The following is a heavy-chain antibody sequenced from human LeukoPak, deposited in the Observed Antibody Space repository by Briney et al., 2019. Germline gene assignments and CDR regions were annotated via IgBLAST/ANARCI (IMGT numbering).Heavy chain of an antibody. CDR3: AREGGRSSSWSDNWFDP. CDR2: IYHRGST. D-gene: IGHD6-13*01. CDR1: GYSISSGYY. J-gene: IGHJ5*02. Sequence: SETLSLTCAVSGYSISSGYYWGWIRQSPGKGLEGIGSIYHRGSTFQNPSLKSRVTISVDTSKNQFTLRLRSLTAADTAVYYCAREGGRSSSWSDNWFDPWGQGTLVTVSS. V-gene: IGHV4-38-2*02.